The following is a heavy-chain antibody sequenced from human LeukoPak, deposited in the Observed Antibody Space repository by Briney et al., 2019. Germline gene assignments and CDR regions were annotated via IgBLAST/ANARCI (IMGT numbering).Heavy chain of an antibody. D-gene: IGHD2/OR15-2a*01. Sequence: GGSLRLSCAASGFTFSSYDMSWVRQAPGKGLEWVSRISGRGVSTAYADPVKGRFTISRDSSKNTLFLQMNSLRAEDTAVYYCAKVPRGTTYYFDYWGQGTLVTVSS. CDR2: ISGRGVST. V-gene: IGHV3-23*01. CDR1: GFTFSSYD. J-gene: IGHJ4*02. CDR3: AKVPRGTTYYFDY.